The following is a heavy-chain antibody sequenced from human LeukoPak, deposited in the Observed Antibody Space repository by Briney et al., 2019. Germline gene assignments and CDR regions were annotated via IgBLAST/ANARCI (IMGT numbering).Heavy chain of an antibody. J-gene: IGHJ4*02. CDR3: ARESLYESSGYLPLDY. CDR1: GDSVSSNSAA. CDR2: TYYRSKWYN. D-gene: IGHD3-22*01. V-gene: IGHV6-1*01. Sequence: SQTLSLTCVISGDSVSSNSAAWNWIRQSPSRGLEWLGRTYYRSKWYNDYAVSVKSRITINPDTSKNQFSLQLNSVTPEDTAVYYCARESLYESSGYLPLDYWGQGTLVTVSS.